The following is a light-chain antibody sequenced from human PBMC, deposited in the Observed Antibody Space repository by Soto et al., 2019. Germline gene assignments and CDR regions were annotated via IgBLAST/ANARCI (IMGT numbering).Light chain of an antibody. CDR3: QQYGSSPKT. V-gene: IGKV3-20*01. CDR2: GAS. J-gene: IGKJ1*01. Sequence: EIVLTQSPGTLSLSPGERATLSCRASQSVSNNYLAWYQQKPGQAPRLLIYGASNRATGIPDRFSGSGSGTDFTLTISRLEPEDFAVYYFQQYGSSPKTFGQGTKV. CDR1: QSVSNNY.